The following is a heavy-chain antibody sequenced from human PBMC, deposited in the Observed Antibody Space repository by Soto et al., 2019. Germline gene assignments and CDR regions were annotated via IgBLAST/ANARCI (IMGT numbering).Heavy chain of an antibody. CDR2: INTDGGSS. J-gene: IGHJ3*02. CDR3: AREAGYCSRTSCYRRAFDT. CDR1: GFTFSGDW. D-gene: IGHD2-2*01. V-gene: IGHV3-74*03. Sequence: EVQLVESGGDLVQPGGSLRLSCAASGFTFSGDWMHWVRQVPGKGLEWVSRINTDGGSSAYADSVKGRFTISRDNAKNTHYLQMNGLRAEDTAVYYCAREAGYCSRTSCYRRAFDTWGQGTTVTVSS.